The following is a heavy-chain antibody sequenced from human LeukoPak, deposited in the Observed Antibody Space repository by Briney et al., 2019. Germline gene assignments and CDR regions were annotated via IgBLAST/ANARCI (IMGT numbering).Heavy chain of an antibody. D-gene: IGHD2-21*01. CDR3: VREAGSFISAHRLDP. Sequence: SETLSLTCTVSGGSISSYYWSWIRQPAGKGLEWIGRIYTSGSTNYNPSLKSRVTMSVDTSKNQFSLKLSSVTAADTAVYYCVREAGSFISAHRLDPWGQGTLVTVSS. CDR2: IYTSGST. V-gene: IGHV4-4*07. CDR1: GGSISSYY. J-gene: IGHJ5*02.